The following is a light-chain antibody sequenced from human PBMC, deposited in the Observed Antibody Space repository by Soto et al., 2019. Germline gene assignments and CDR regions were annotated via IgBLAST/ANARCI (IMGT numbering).Light chain of an antibody. V-gene: IGKV3-15*01. CDR2: GAS. Sequence: EIVMTQSPVTLSVFPWERATLSCRASQSVGATVAWYHQRPGQAPRLLISGASTRATGVPARISASGSGTAFTLTITSLQADDFGVYYCQQYDDWPTTFGQGTRVEIK. J-gene: IGKJ1*01. CDR1: QSVGAT. CDR3: QQYDDWPTT.